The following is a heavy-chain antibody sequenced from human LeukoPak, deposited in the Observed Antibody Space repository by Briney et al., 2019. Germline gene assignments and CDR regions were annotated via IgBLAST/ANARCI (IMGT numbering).Heavy chain of an antibody. J-gene: IGHJ5*02. D-gene: IGHD3-10*01. CDR2: ISYDGSYK. Sequence: PGRSLRLSCAASGFTFTNYAIHWVRQAPGKGLEWVAVISYDGSYKFYADSVKGRFTISRDNSKNTLYLQMNSLRAEDTAVYYCARDALSDFYGSGSTTNWIDPWGQGTLVTVSS. CDR3: ARDALSDFYGSGSTTNWIDP. CDR1: GFTFTNYA. V-gene: IGHV3-30-3*01.